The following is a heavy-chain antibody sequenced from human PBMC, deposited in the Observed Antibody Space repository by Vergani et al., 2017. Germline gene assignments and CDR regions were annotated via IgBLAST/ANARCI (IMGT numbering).Heavy chain of an antibody. CDR2: VSTGTKSQ. Sequence: QLVESGGGWVQPGGSLRLSCVVSGFDFSSYIMNWVRQAPGKGLEWVSFVSTGTKSQSYAESVKGRFTISRDSAKNSLYLQMNSLRAEDTALYYCARVTIVGATTGWFNPGGQGTLVTVSS. CDR3: ARVTIVGATTGWFNP. J-gene: IGHJ5*02. V-gene: IGHV3-48*01. CDR1: GFDFSSYI. D-gene: IGHD1-26*01.